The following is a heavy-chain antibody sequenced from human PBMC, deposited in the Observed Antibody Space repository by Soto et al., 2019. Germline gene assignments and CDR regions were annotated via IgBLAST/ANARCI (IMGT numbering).Heavy chain of an antibody. CDR3: ASGSHGVNNWFDP. J-gene: IGHJ5*02. V-gene: IGHV3-21*01. CDR2: ISSSSSYI. Sequence: EVQLVDSGGGLVKPGGSLRLSCAASGFTFTTYSMNWVRQAPGKGLEWVSSISSSSSYIYYADSVKGRFTITRDNAKNSLYLQMNSLRAEHTAVYNCASGSHGVNNWFDPWGQGTLVIASP. CDR1: GFTFTTYS. D-gene: IGHD4-17*01.